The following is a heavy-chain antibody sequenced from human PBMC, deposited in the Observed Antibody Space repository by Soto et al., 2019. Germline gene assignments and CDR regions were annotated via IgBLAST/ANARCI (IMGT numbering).Heavy chain of an antibody. V-gene: IGHV3-23*01. D-gene: IGHD6-13*01. CDR2: ISGSGGST. CDR3: AKVSRPRLATACHDY. CDR1: GFTFSSYA. J-gene: IGHJ4*02. Sequence: GGSLRLSCAASGFTFSSYAMSWVRQAPGKGLEWVSAISGSGGSTYYADSVKGRFTISRDNSKNTLYLQMNSLRIEDTAVYYCAKVSRPRLATACHDYWGQGTLVTV.